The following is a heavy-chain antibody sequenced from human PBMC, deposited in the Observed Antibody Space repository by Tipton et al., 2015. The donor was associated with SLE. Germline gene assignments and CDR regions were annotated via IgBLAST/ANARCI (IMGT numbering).Heavy chain of an antibody. CDR3: VRDREDHGNYPTVYYRYYMDV. D-gene: IGHD4-11*01. CDR1: GGSISTDSYF. V-gene: IGHV4-39*07. CDR2: IYYSGNT. Sequence: TLSLTCSVSGGSISTDSYFWGWIRQPPGKGLEWIGSIYYSGNTYHNPSLKSRVTILVDTSKNQFSLKLNSVTAADTAVYYCVRDREDHGNYPTVYYRYYMDVWGKGITVTVSS. J-gene: IGHJ6*03.